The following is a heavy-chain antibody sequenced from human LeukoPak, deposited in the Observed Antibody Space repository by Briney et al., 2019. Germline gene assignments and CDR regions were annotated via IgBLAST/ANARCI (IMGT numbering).Heavy chain of an antibody. Sequence: GGSLRLSCAASGSTFSSYGMHWVRQAPGKGLEWVAVISYDGSNKYYADSVKGRFTISRDNSKNTLYLQMNSLRAEDTAVYYCAKGAAGTYYFDYWGQGTLVTVSS. CDR1: GSTFSSYG. V-gene: IGHV3-30*18. CDR3: AKGAAGTYYFDY. D-gene: IGHD3-10*01. CDR2: ISYDGSNK. J-gene: IGHJ4*02.